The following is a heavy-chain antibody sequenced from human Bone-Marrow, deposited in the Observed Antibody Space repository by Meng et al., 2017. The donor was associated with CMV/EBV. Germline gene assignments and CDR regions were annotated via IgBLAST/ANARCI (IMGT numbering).Heavy chain of an antibody. CDR3: ARDMGYYYDGSGSDLDYYYGMDV. V-gene: IGHV1-69*10. CDR1: GYTFSSYT. CDR2: IIPILGIA. D-gene: IGHD3-22*01. J-gene: IGHJ6*02. Sequence: SVKVSCKASGYTFSSYTISWVRQAPGQGLEWMGGIIPILGIANYAQKFQGRVTITADKSTSTAYRELSSLRSEDTAVYYCARDMGYYYDGSGSDLDYYYGMDVWGQGTTVTVSS.